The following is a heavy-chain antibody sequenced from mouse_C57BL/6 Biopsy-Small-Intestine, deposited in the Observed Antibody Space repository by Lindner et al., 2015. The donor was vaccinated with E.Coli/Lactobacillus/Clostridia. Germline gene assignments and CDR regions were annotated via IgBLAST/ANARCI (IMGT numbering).Heavy chain of an antibody. CDR2: ISSGGSYT. Sequence: VQLQESGGDLVKPGGSLKLSCAASGFTFSSYGMSWVRQTPDKRLEWVATISSGGSYTHYPDSVKGRFTISRDNAKNTLYLQMSSLKSEDTAMFYCARHGTTVVVPYAMDYWGQGTSVTVSS. CDR3: ARHGTTVVVPYAMDY. D-gene: IGHD1-1*01. J-gene: IGHJ4*01. CDR1: GFTFSSYG. V-gene: IGHV5-6*01.